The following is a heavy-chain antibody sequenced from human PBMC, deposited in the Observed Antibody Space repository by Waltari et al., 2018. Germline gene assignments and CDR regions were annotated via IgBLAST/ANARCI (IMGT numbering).Heavy chain of an antibody. CDR1: GGSISSSSYY. Sequence: QLQLQESGPGLVKPSETLSLTCTVSGGSISSSSYYWGWIRQPPGKGLEWIGSIYYSGSTYYNPSLKSRVTISVDTSKNQFSLKLSSVTAADTAVYYCARGFKNWNYVSHAFDIWGQGTMVTVSS. J-gene: IGHJ3*02. CDR2: IYYSGST. CDR3: ARGFKNWNYVSHAFDI. V-gene: IGHV4-39*07. D-gene: IGHD1-7*01.